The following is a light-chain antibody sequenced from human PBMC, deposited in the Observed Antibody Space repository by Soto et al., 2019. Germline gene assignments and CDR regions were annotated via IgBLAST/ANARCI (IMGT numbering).Light chain of an antibody. J-gene: IGKJ5*01. CDR1: QSVSN. V-gene: IGKV3-20*01. CDR2: GAS. Sequence: ENVLTPSPGTPSLFPGERATPPCRASQSVSNLAWYQQKPGQAPRLLIYGASSRATGIPDRFSGSGSGTDFHFTISRLEPEDFAVYYCQHYGSSPPSITFGQGTRLEIK. CDR3: QHYGSSPPSIT.